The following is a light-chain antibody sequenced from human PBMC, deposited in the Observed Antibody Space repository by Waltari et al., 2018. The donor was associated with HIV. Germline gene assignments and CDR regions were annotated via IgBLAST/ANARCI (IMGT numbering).Light chain of an antibody. V-gene: IGKV2-28*01. CDR2: LGS. CDR3: MQSLQTPLT. J-gene: IGKJ4*01. CDR1: QSLLHGSGFDS. Sequence: DIVMTQSPLSLPVTPGEAASISCRSSQSLLHGSGFDSLDWYLQKPGQPPQLLIYLGSNRASGVSDRFSGSGSGTDFTLEISKVEPEDVGVYFCMQSLQTPLTFGGGTKVE.